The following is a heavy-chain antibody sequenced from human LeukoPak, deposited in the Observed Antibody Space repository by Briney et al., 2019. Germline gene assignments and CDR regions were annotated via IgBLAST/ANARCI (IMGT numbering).Heavy chain of an antibody. CDR1: GFTFSSYA. J-gene: IGHJ4*02. V-gene: IGHV3-23*01. CDR2: ISGPAGSW. D-gene: IGHD5/OR15-5a*01. CDR3: AKKVGLVSAPLYYFDV. Sequence: PGGSLRLSCAACGFTFSSYAMSWVRQAPGKGLEWVSAISGPAGSWDYADSVKGRFTISRDNSKNTLFLQMNSLRAEDTAIYYCAKKVGLVSAPLYYFDVWGQGTLVTVA.